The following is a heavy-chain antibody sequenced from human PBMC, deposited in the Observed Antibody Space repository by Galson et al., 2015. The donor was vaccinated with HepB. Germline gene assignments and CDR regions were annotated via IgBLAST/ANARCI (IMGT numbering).Heavy chain of an antibody. V-gene: IGHV3-7*03. D-gene: IGHD4-17*01. J-gene: IGHJ4*02. CDR1: GFTFSNYW. CDR3: ARWGVIYGDYVFDY. Sequence: SLRLSCAASGFTFSNYWMSWVRQAPGKGLEWVANIKQDGSEKYYVDSVKGRFTISRDNAKNSLYLQMNSLRAEDTAVYYCARWGVIYGDYVFDYWGQGTLVTVSS. CDR2: IKQDGSEK.